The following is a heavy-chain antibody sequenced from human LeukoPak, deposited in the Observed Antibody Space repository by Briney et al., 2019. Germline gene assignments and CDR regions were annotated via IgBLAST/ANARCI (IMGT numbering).Heavy chain of an antibody. CDR2: IYSDGTT. D-gene: IGHD3-3*02. CDR3: ARDSSSFPNYFDC. CDR1: GFTVSSTY. Sequence: GGSLSLSCAASGFTVSSTYMSWVRQAPGKGLEWVSLIYSDGTTFYADSVKGRFAISTDNSKNTLYLQMSSLRAEDTAVYYCARDSSSFPNYFDCWGQGSLITVCS. V-gene: IGHV3-53*01. J-gene: IGHJ4*02.